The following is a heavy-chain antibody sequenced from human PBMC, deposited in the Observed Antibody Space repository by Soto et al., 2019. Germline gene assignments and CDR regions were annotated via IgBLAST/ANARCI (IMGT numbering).Heavy chain of an antibody. CDR1: GGTFSSYA. V-gene: IGHV1-69*13. J-gene: IGHJ6*02. D-gene: IGHD2-15*01. CDR3: ARGTCSGGSCYYYYGMDV. Sequence: SVEVSCKASGGTFSSYAISWVRQAPGQGLEWMGGIIPIFGTANYAQKFQGRVTITADESTSTAYMELSSLRSEDTAVYYCARGTCSGGSCYYYYGMDVWGQGTTVTVSS. CDR2: IIPIFGTA.